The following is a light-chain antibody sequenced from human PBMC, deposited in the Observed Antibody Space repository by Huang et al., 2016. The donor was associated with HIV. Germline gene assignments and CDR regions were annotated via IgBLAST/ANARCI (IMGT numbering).Light chain of an antibody. J-gene: IGKJ1*01. V-gene: IGKV1-5*03. CDR3: QQYNSYSVT. CDR1: QSISSW. CDR2: KAS. Sequence: DIQMTQSPSYLYESVGDRVTITCRASQSISSWLAWYQLKPGKAPKLLIYKASSLESGVPSRFSGSGSVTEFTLTISSLQPDDFATYYCQQYNSYSVTFGQGTKVEIK.